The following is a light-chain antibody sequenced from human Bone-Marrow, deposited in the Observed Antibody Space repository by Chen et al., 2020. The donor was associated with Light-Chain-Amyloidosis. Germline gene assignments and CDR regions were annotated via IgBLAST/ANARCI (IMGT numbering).Light chain of an antibody. CDR1: QSLSSN. Sequence: EIVLTQSPATLSVSPGARATLSCRASQSLSSNLAWYQHKPGQAPRLLIFGASTRATGTPARFSGSGSGTDFTLTISSMQSEDFAVYYCQQYHNWPPLTFGGGTKVEIK. CDR2: GAS. J-gene: IGKJ4*01. V-gene: IGKV3-15*01. CDR3: QQYHNWPPLT.